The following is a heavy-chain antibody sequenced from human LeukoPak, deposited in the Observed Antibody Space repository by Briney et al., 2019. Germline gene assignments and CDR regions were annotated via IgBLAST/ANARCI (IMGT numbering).Heavy chain of an antibody. Sequence: SVKVSCKASGGTFSSYAISWVRQAPGQGLEWMGGIIPIFGTANYAQKFQGRVTIITDESTSTAYMELSSLRSEDTAVYYCASKPRYSSTHPEVDWGQGTLVTVSS. V-gene: IGHV1-69*05. CDR3: ASKPRYSSTHPEVD. D-gene: IGHD6-13*01. J-gene: IGHJ4*02. CDR2: IIPIFGTA. CDR1: GGTFSSYA.